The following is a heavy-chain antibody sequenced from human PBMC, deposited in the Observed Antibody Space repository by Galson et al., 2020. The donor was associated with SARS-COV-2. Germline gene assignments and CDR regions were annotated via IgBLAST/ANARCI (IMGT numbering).Heavy chain of an antibody. Sequence: ASVKVSCKASGYTFSGHYMHWVRLAPGQGFEWMGRINPNSGDTDVAQKFQGRVTMTTDTSLTTAYMELSRLTSDDTAVYYCTRGSNSSPFYHFDPWGQGTLVTVSS. CDR3: TRGSNSSPFYHFDP. CDR2: INPNSGDT. D-gene: IGHD3-10*01. J-gene: IGHJ5*02. V-gene: IGHV1-2*06. CDR1: GYTFSGHY.